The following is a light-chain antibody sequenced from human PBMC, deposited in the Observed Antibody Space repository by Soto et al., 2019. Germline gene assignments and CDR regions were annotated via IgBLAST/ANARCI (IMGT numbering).Light chain of an antibody. J-gene: IGKJ2*01. V-gene: IGKV1-5*01. Sequence: DIPMTQSPSTLSASVGDRVTITCRASQSISSWLAWYQQKPGKAPKLLIYDASSLESGVPSRFSGSGSGTEFTLSISSLQPDDFATYYCQQYNSYSTFGQGTKLEIK. CDR1: QSISSW. CDR2: DAS. CDR3: QQYNSYST.